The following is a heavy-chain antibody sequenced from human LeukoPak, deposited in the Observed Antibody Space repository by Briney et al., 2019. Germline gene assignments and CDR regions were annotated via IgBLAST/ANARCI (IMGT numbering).Heavy chain of an antibody. CDR1: GGSISSGGYS. J-gene: IGHJ4*02. D-gene: IGHD3-3*01. CDR2: IYHSGIT. CDR3: ARRVVAIFYFDY. Sequence: SQTLSLTCAVSGGSISSGGYSWSWIRQPPGKGLEWIGYIYHSGITYYNPSLKSRVTMSLDRSKNQFSLKLTSVTAADTAVYYCARRVVAIFYFDYWGQGAPVTASS. V-gene: IGHV4-30-2*01.